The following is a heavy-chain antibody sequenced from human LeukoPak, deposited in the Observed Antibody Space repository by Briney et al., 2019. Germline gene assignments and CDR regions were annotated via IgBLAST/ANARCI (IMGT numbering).Heavy chain of an antibody. V-gene: IGHV3-7*01. J-gene: IGHJ4*02. CDR3: ARVQGSSGPGIFEY. Sequence: RGSLRLSCAASGFTFSNYWMSWVRQAPGKGLEWVANIKQDGSEKFYVDSVKGRHTISRDNAKNSLYLQMNSLRVEDTAVYYCARVQGSSGPGIFEYWGQGTLVTVSS. CDR1: GFTFSNYW. CDR2: IKQDGSEK. D-gene: IGHD6-19*01.